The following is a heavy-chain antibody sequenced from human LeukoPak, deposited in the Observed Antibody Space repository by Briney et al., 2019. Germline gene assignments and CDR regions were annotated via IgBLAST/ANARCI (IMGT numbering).Heavy chain of an antibody. D-gene: IGHD5-18*01. CDR3: ARGGYSYGYDFDY. J-gene: IGHJ4*02. Sequence: GASVKVSCKASGYTFTGYYLHWVRQAPGQGLEWMGWINPNSGGTNYAQKFQGRVTMTRDTSISTAYMELSRLRSDDTAVYYCARGGYSYGYDFDYWGQGTLVTVSS. V-gene: IGHV1-2*02. CDR1: GYTFTGYY. CDR2: INPNSGGT.